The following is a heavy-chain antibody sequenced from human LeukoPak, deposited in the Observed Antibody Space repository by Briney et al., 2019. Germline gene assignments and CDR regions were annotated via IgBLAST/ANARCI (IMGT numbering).Heavy chain of an antibody. Sequence: SETLSLTCTVSGGSISSSSYYWGWIRQPPGKGLEWIGSIHYSGSTYYNPSLKSRVTISVDTSKNQFSLKLSSVTAADTAVYYCAREVTGSGSYIVYWGQGTLVTVSS. CDR3: AREVTGSGSYIVY. CDR2: IHYSGST. J-gene: IGHJ4*02. V-gene: IGHV4-39*07. CDR1: GGSISSSSYY. D-gene: IGHD1-26*01.